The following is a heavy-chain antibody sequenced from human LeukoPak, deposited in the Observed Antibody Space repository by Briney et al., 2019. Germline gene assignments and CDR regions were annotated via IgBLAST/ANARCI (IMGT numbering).Heavy chain of an antibody. Sequence: SVKVSCKASGGTFSSYAISWVRQAPGQGLEWMGGIIPIFGTANYAQKFQGGVTITTDESTSTAYMELSSLRSEDTAVYYCARVGRYCSSTSCYIWFDPWGQGTLVTVSS. CDR2: IIPIFGTA. CDR3: ARVGRYCSSTSCYIWFDP. J-gene: IGHJ5*02. D-gene: IGHD2-2*01. V-gene: IGHV1-69*05. CDR1: GGTFSSYA.